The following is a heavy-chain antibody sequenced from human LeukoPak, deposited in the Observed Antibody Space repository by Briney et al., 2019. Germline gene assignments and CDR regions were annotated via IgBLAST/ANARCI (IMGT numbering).Heavy chain of an antibody. CDR3: ARGGARRGYSGYDFKSRNYYYYYMDV. J-gene: IGHJ6*03. V-gene: IGHV1-3*03. CDR2: INAGNGNT. CDR1: GYTFTSYA. Sequence: ASVKVSCKASGYTFTSYAMHWVRQAPGQRLEWMGWINAGNGNTKYSQEFQGRVTITRDTSASTAYMELSSLRSEDMAVYYCARGGARRGYSGYDFKSRNYYYYYMDVWGKGATVTVSS. D-gene: IGHD5-12*01.